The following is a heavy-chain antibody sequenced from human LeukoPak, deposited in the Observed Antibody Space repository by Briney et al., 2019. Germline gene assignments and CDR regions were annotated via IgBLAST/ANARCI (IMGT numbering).Heavy chain of an antibody. CDR1: GYTFTSYA. V-gene: IGHV7-4-1*02. CDR3: ASISRRSGYSSSWDY. D-gene: IGHD6-13*01. J-gene: IGHJ4*02. Sequence: ASVKVSFKASGYTFTSYAMNWVRQAPGQGLEWMGWINTNTGNPTYAHGFTGRFVFSVDTSVSTAYLQISSLRAEDTAVYYCASISRRSGYSSSWDYWGQGTLVTVSS. CDR2: INTNTGNP.